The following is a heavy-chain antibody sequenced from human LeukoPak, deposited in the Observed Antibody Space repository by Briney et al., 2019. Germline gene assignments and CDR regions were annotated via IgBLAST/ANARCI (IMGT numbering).Heavy chain of an antibody. Sequence: PSETLSLTCTVSGGAISSYYSSWIRQPPGKGLEWIGYIYYSGSTNYNPSLKSRVTISVDTSKNQFSLKLSSVTAADTAVYYCARGVSSGWYRLDIWGQGTMVTVSS. J-gene: IGHJ3*02. V-gene: IGHV4-59*01. CDR2: IYYSGST. CDR1: GGAISSYY. CDR3: ARGVSSGWYRLDI. D-gene: IGHD6-19*01.